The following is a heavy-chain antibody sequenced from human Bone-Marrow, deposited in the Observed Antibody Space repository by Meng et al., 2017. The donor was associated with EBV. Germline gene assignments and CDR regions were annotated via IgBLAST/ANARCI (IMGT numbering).Heavy chain of an antibody. CDR2: ISSDSSYI. V-gene: IGHV3-21*01. D-gene: IGHD3-22*01. Sequence: EVQRVESGGGLVKTGGPLRLSCAAAGCTFSTYSMNWVRQAPGKGLEWVLSISSDSSYIHYADSVKGRFTISRDNAKNSLYLQTNSLRAEDTAVYYCARDRSYYDSSGYYYISWFDYWGQGTLVTVAS. J-gene: IGHJ4*02. CDR3: ARDRSYYDSSGYYYISWFDY. CDR1: GCTFSTYS.